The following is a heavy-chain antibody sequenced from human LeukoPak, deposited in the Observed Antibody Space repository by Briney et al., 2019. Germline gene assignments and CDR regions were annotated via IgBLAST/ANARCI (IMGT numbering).Heavy chain of an antibody. V-gene: IGHV1-24*01. CDR1: GYTLTELS. D-gene: IGHD5-18*01. CDR3: ATEGAGSTANAPDY. CDR2: FDPEDGET. Sequence: ASVKVSCKVSGYTLTELSMHWVRQAPGKGLEWMGGFDPEDGETIYAQKFRGRVTMTEDTSTDTAYMELSSLRSEDTAVYYCATEGAGSTANAPDYWGQGTLVTVSS. J-gene: IGHJ4*02.